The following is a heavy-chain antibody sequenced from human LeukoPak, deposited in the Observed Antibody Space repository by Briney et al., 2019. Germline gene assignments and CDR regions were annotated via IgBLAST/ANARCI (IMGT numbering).Heavy chain of an antibody. CDR3: ARVFVSSSPDY. CDR2: ISSSSSTI. V-gene: IGHV3-48*03. Sequence: GGSLRLSCAASGFTFSSYEMNWVRQAPGKGLEWVSYISSSSSTIYYADSVKGRFTISRDNAKNSLYLQMNSLRAEDTAVYYCARVFVSSSPDYWGQGTLVTVSS. J-gene: IGHJ4*02. CDR1: GFTFSSYE. D-gene: IGHD6-13*01.